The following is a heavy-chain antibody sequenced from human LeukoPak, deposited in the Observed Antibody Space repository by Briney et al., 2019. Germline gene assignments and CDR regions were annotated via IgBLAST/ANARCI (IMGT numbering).Heavy chain of an antibody. Sequence: GGSLRLSCAASGFTFSSYAMHWVRQAPGKGLEWVAVISYDGSNKYYADSVKGRFTISRDNSKNTLYLQMNSLRAEDTAVYYYARGRSGYYYPNWGQGTLVTVSS. CDR2: ISYDGSNK. V-gene: IGHV3-30-3*01. J-gene: IGHJ4*02. CDR1: GFTFSSYA. CDR3: ARGRSGYYYPN. D-gene: IGHD3-22*01.